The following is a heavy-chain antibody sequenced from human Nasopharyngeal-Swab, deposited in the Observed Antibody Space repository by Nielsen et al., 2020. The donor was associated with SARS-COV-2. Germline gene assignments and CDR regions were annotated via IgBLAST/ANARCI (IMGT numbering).Heavy chain of an antibody. CDR2: ISAYNGNT. V-gene: IGHV1-18*01. CDR3: ARRELELRGYYYYYMDV. D-gene: IGHD1-7*01. CDR1: GYTFTSYG. Sequence: ASVKASCKASGYTFTSYGISWVRQAPGQGLEWMGWISAYNGNTNYAQKLQGRVTMTTDTSTSTAYMELRSLRSDDTAVYYCARRELELRGYYYYYMDVWGKGTTVTVSS. J-gene: IGHJ6*03.